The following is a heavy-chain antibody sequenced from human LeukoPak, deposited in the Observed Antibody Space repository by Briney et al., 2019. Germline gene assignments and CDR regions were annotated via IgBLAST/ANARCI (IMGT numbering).Heavy chain of an antibody. Sequence: SETLSLTCTVSGGSISSGDYYWSWIRQHSGKGLEWIGHIYYIGSTYYNPSLKSRVTISVDTSKNQFSLKLSSVTAADTAVYYCARDNDSSGTHYWGRGTLVTVSS. CDR3: ARDNDSSGTHY. D-gene: IGHD3-22*01. CDR1: GGSISSGDYY. V-gene: IGHV4-31*03. J-gene: IGHJ4*02. CDR2: IYYIGST.